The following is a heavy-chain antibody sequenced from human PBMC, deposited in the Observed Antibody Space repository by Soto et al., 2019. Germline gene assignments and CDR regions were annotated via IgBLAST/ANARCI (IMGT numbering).Heavy chain of an antibody. CDR3: ARDWYSSSGPHFDY. D-gene: IGHD6-6*01. CDR2: IYSGGST. CDR1: GFTVSSNY. V-gene: IGHV3-53*01. Sequence: GGSLRLSCAASGFTVSSNYMSWVRQAPGKGLEWVSVIYSGGSTYYADSVKGRFTISRDNSKNTLYLQMNSLRAEDTAVYYCARDWYSSSGPHFDYCGQGTLVAVSS. J-gene: IGHJ4*02.